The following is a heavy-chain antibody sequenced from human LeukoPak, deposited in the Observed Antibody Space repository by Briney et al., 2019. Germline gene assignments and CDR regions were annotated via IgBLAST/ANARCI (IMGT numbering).Heavy chain of an antibody. CDR2: INWNGRST. CDR3: ARLSGITMVRGGYTIDY. V-gene: IGHV3-20*04. J-gene: IGHJ4*02. Sequence: GGSLRLSCATSGFDLADADMSWVRRVPGKGLEWVSNINWNGRSTHYADSVRGRFTISRDNAKNSLSLQMSSLTAADTAVYYCARLSGITMVRGGYTIDYWGQGTLVTVSS. D-gene: IGHD3-10*01. CDR1: GFDLADAD.